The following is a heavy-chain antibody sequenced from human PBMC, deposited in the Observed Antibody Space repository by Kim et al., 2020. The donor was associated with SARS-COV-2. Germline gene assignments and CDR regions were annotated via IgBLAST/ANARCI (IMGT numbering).Heavy chain of an antibody. V-gene: IGHV4-39*07. J-gene: IGHJ4*02. D-gene: IGHD2-15*01. CDR3: ARTHRKGYCSGGSCYKTPPFDY. CDR1: GGSISSSSYY. Sequence: SETLSLTCTVSGGSISSSSYYWGWIRQPPGKGLEWIGSIYYSGSTYYNPSLKSRVTISVDTSKNQFSLKLSSVTAADTAVYYCARTHRKGYCSGGSCYKTPPFDYWGQGTLVTVSS. CDR2: IYYSGST.